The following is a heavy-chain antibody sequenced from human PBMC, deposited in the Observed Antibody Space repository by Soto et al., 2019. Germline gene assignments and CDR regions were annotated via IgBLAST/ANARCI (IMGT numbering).Heavy chain of an antibody. V-gene: IGHV3-48*03. D-gene: IGHD2-15*01. CDR2: ISSSGSTI. CDR1: GFTFSHYE. CDR3: AREEDIVTY. Sequence: EVQLVESGGGLVQPGGSLRLSCAVSGFTFSHYEMAWVRQAPGKGLEWVSYISSSGSTIKYADSVKGRFTISRDNAKNSLYLQMNSLRAEDTADYYCAREEDIVTYWGQGTLVTVSS. J-gene: IGHJ4*02.